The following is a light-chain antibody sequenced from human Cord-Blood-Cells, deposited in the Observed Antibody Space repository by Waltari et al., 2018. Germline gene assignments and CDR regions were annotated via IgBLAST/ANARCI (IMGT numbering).Light chain of an antibody. V-gene: IGKV1-39*01. CDR1: QSISSN. CDR3: QQSYSTPWT. CDR2: AAS. Sequence: DIPMTHSPSSLSASVEDRVTITCRASQSISSNLNWYQQKPGKAPKLLIYAASSLQSGVPSRFSGSGSGTDFTLTISSLQPEDFATYYCQQSYSTPWTFGQGTKVEIK. J-gene: IGKJ1*01.